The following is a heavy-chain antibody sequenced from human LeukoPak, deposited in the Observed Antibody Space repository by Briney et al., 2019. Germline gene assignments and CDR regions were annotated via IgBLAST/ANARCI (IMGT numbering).Heavy chain of an antibody. J-gene: IGHJ4*02. Sequence: GESLKISCKGSGYTFTTYWIGWVRQMPGKGLEWMGIIYPGDSQSRYSPSFQGQVTFSADKSLSTAYLQWSSLKASDTAMYYCARGDYYGSGSFYNYGGKGPRVPVS. V-gene: IGHV5-51*01. CDR3: ARGDYYGSGSFYNY. CDR2: IYPGDSQS. D-gene: IGHD3-10*01. CDR1: GYTFTTYW.